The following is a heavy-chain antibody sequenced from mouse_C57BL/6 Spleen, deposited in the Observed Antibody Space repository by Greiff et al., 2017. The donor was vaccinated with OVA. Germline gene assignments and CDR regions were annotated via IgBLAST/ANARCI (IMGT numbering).Heavy chain of an antibody. V-gene: IGHV1-15*01. CDR1: GYTFTDYE. J-gene: IGHJ2*01. D-gene: IGHD1-1*01. Sequence: QVQLKESGAELVRPGASVTLSCKASGYTFTDYEMHWVKQTPVHGLEWIGAIDPATGGTDYNQKFKGKAILTADKSSSTAYMELRSLTSEDSAVYYCTRSDYYGSQPYYFDYWGQGTTLTVSS. CDR3: TRSDYYGSQPYYFDY. CDR2: IDPATGGT.